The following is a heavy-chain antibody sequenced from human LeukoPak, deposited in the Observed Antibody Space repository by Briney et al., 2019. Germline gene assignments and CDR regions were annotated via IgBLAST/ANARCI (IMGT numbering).Heavy chain of an antibody. CDR1: GFTFSSYG. CDR3: AKGIPRGSYYYYYMDV. Sequence: SGGSLRLSCAASGFTFSSYGMHWVRQAPGKGLEWVAFIRYDGSDKYYADSVKGRFTISRDNSKNTLYLQMNSLRVEDTAVYYCAKGIPRGSYYYYYMDVWGKGTTVTISS. CDR2: IRYDGSDK. D-gene: IGHD1-26*01. V-gene: IGHV3-30*02. J-gene: IGHJ6*03.